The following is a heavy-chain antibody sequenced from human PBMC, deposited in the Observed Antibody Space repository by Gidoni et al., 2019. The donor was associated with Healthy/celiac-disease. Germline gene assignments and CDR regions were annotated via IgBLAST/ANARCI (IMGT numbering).Heavy chain of an antibody. CDR3: ARPSGDFWSGSNTWFDP. Sequence: QLQLQESGPGLVKPSETLSLTCTVSGGSISSSSYYWGWIRQPPGKGLEWIGSIYYSGSTYYNPSLKSRVTISVDTSKNQFSLKLSSVTAADTAVYYCARPSGDFWSGSNTWFDPWGQGTLVTVSS. V-gene: IGHV4-39*01. CDR1: GGSISSSSYY. J-gene: IGHJ5*02. D-gene: IGHD3-3*01. CDR2: IYYSGST.